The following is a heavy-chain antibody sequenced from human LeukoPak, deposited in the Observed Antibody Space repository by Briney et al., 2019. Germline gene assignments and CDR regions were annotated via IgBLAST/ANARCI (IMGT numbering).Heavy chain of an antibody. CDR1: GYSIRSGYY. V-gene: IGHV4-38-2*02. D-gene: IGHD6-13*01. Sequence: PSETLSLTCTVSGYSIRSGYYWAWIRQPPGKGLEWIGSIYHSGSTFYNPSLKSRVTISVDTSKNQFSLKLSSVTAADTAFYYCAREQHLAHWDQGTLVTVSS. J-gene: IGHJ4*02. CDR3: AREQHLAH. CDR2: IYHSGST.